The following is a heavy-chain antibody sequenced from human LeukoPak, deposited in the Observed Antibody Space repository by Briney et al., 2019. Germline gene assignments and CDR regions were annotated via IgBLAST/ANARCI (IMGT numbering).Heavy chain of an antibody. Sequence: GGSLRLSRAASGFTFRSYSMNWVRQAPGKGLEWVSSISSSSSYIYYADSVKGRFTISRDNAKNSLYLQMNSLRAEDTAVYYCARGSLRSYYYGSGSYRDMDVWGKGATVTVSS. CDR1: GFTFRSYS. CDR2: ISSSSSYI. V-gene: IGHV3-21*01. D-gene: IGHD3-10*01. CDR3: ARGSLRSYYYGSGSYRDMDV. J-gene: IGHJ6*03.